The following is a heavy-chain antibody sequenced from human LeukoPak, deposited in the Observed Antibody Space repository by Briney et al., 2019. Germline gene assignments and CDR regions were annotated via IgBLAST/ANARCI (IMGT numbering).Heavy chain of an antibody. D-gene: IGHD3-22*01. CDR2: INPNSGGT. J-gene: IGHJ4*02. V-gene: IGHV1-2*02. CDR1: GYTFTGYY. CDR3: AIGRAMIVVVPLDY. Sequence: GASVKVSCKASGYTFTGYYMHWVRQAPGQGLEWMGWINPNSGGTNYAQKFQGRVTMTRDTSISTVYMELSRLRSDDTAVYYCAIGRAMIVVVPLDYWGQGTLVTVSS.